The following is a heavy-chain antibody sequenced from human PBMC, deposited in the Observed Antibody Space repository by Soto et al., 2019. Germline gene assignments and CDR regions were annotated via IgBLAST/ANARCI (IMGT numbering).Heavy chain of an antibody. J-gene: IGHJ4*02. CDR1: GGSFNRHT. D-gene: IGHD2-2*01. V-gene: IGHV1-69*01. Sequence: QVQLVQSGAEVRKPGSSVRVSCKASGGSFNRHTISWVRQAPGQGLEWMGGIIPIFGTANHAQKFQGRVTIIADESTSTVYMELSSLRSDDTAVYYCARDRCDTTSCYECDYWGQGTLVTVSS. CDR3: ARDRCDTTSCYECDY. CDR2: IIPIFGTA.